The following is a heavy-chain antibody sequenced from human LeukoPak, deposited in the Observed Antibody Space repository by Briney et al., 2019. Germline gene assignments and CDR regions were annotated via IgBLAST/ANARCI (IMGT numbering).Heavy chain of an antibody. CDR3: AKAHQEVTPYYFDY. CDR1: GFTFSSYS. Sequence: TGGSLRLSCAASGFTFSSYSMNWARQAPGKGLEWVSYISSSSSTIYYADSVKGRFTISRDNSKNTLYLQMNSLRAEDTAVYYCAKAHQEVTPYYFDYWGQGTLVTVSS. J-gene: IGHJ4*02. D-gene: IGHD5-18*01. CDR2: ISSSSSTI. V-gene: IGHV3-48*01.